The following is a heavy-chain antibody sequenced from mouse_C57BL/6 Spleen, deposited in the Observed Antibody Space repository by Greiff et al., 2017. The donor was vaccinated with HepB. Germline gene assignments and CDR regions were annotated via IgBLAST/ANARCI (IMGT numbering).Heavy chain of an antibody. CDR1: GYTFTSYW. CDR3: ASGHYSNLPYAMDY. J-gene: IGHJ4*01. Sequence: QVQLQQPGAELVKPGASVKLSCKASGYTFTSYWMQWVKQRPGQGLEWIGEIDPSDSYTNYNQKFKGKATLTVDTSSSTAYMQLSSLTSEDSAVYYCASGHYSNLPYAMDYWGQGTSVTVSS. V-gene: IGHV1-50*01. CDR2: IDPSDSYT. D-gene: IGHD2-5*01.